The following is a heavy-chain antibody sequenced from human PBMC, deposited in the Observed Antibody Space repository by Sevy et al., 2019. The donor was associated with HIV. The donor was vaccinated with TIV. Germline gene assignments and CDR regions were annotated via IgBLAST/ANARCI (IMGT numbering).Heavy chain of an antibody. CDR3: ARAHTGSFPDF. D-gene: IGHD1-26*01. J-gene: IGHJ4*02. V-gene: IGHV3-48*02. CDR1: GFTFRDYP. CDR2: ISRASDSI. Sequence: GGSLRLSCAASGFTFRDYPMNWIRQAPGKGLEWLSYISRASDSIYYADSVMGRFTVSRDNAKNSLYLQMDRLSDEDTAIYYCARAHTGSFPDFWGQGTLVTVSS.